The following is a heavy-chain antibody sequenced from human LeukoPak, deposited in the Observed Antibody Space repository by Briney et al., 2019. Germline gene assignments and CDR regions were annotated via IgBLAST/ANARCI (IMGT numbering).Heavy chain of an antibody. V-gene: IGHV1-18*04. CDR3: ARDRRLVTDY. Sequence: ASVKVSCKASGYTFTGYYMHWARQAPGQGLEWMGWISAYSGNTNYAQKLQGRVTMTTDTSTSTAYMELRSLRSDDTAVYYCARDRRLVTDYWGQGTLVTVSS. CDR1: GYTFTGYY. D-gene: IGHD3-9*01. J-gene: IGHJ4*02. CDR2: ISAYSGNT.